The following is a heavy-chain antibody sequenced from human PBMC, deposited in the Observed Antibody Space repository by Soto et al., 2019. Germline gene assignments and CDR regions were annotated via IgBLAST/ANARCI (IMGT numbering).Heavy chain of an antibody. CDR2: ISGSGGGT. CDR3: AKGYSSSWYAFDI. Sequence: EVQLVESGGGLVQPGGSLRLSCAASGFTFSSYAMSWVRQAPGKGLEWVSAISGSGGGTYYADSVKGRFTISRDNAKNTLYVQMNSLRAEDTAIYYCAKGYSSSWYAFDIWGQGTMVTVSS. D-gene: IGHD6-13*01. CDR1: GFTFSSYA. V-gene: IGHV3-23*04. J-gene: IGHJ3*02.